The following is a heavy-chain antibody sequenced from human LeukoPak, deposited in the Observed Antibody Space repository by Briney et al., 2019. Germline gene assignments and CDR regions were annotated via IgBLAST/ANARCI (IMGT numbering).Heavy chain of an antibody. Sequence: ASVKVSCKASGYTFTGYYIHWVRPAPGQGLEWMGWISPNSGGTKYAQSFQGRVTMTRDTSSSTAHMELSSLRSDDTAMYYCARGDCSVNGCHGGNWFDPWGQGTLVTVSS. CDR1: GYTFTGYY. D-gene: IGHD2-15*01. CDR3: ARGDCSVNGCHGGNWFDP. CDR2: ISPNSGGT. V-gene: IGHV1-2*02. J-gene: IGHJ5*02.